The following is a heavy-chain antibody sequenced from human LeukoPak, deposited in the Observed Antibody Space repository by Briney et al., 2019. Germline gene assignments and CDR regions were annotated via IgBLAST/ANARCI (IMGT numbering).Heavy chain of an antibody. CDR1: GYTFTSYG. V-gene: IGHV1-18*01. CDR2: ISAYNGNT. CDR3: ARDTIIVIPDAHLPSNWFDP. D-gene: IGHD2-2*01. J-gene: IGHJ5*02. Sequence: ASVKVSCKASGYTFTSYGISWVRQAPGQGLEWMGWISAYNGNTNYAQNLQGRVTMTTDTSTNTAYMELRSLRSDDTAVYYCARDTIIVIPDAHLPSNWFDPWGQGTLVTVSS.